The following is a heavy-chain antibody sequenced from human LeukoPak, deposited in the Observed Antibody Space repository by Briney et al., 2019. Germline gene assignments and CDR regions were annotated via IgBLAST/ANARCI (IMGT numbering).Heavy chain of an antibody. Sequence: PSETLSLTCTVSGGSLSNYYWSWIRQPAGKGLEWIGRIYTSGSTNYNPSLKSRVTISVDTSKNQFSLKLSSVTAADTAVYYCARVRTIVVVVHYYYYMDVWGKGTTVTVSS. CDR3: ARVRTIVVVVHYYYYMDV. V-gene: IGHV4-4*07. D-gene: IGHD2-2*01. CDR2: IYTSGST. CDR1: GGSLSNYY. J-gene: IGHJ6*03.